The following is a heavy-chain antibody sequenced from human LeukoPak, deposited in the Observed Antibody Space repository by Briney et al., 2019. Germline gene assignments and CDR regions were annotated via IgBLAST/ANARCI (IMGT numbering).Heavy chain of an antibody. CDR2: IYASGST. CDR1: GGSFSGYC. Sequence: SETLSLTCAVYGGSFSGYCWSWIRQPAGKGLEWIGRIYASGSTNYNPSLKSRVTMSVDTSKSQFSLKLISVTAADTAVYYCARDPRGIVGANHNWFDPWGQGTLVTVSS. CDR3: ARDPRGIVGANHNWFDP. D-gene: IGHD1-26*01. V-gene: IGHV4-4*07. J-gene: IGHJ5*02.